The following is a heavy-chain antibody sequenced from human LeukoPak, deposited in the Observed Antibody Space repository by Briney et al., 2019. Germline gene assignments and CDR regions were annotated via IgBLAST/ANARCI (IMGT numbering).Heavy chain of an antibody. CDR1: GYTFTGYY. Sequence: ASVKVSCKASGYTFTGYYMHWVRQAPGQGLEWMGWTNPNSGGTNYAQKFQGRVTMTRDTSISTAYMELSRLRSDDTAVYYCARVRQQLVEIFDYWGQGTLVTVSS. CDR3: ARVRQQLVEIFDY. J-gene: IGHJ4*02. D-gene: IGHD6-13*01. V-gene: IGHV1-2*02. CDR2: TNPNSGGT.